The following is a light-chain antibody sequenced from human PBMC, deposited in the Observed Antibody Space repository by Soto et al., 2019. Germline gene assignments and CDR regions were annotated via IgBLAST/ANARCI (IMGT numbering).Light chain of an antibody. CDR1: QGVGRF. Sequence: EIVLTQSPATLSLSPGERAALSCRASQGVGRFLAWYQQKPGQAPRLLIYDASNRATGIPARFSGSGSVTDFTLASDNLEPEDCAVYYCQQRGGWPLTFGGGTKVEIK. J-gene: IGKJ4*01. CDR3: QQRGGWPLT. CDR2: DAS. V-gene: IGKV3-11*01.